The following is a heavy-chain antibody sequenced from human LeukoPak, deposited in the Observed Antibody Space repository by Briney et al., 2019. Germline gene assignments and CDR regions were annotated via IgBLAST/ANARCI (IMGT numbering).Heavy chain of an antibody. Sequence: GGSLRLSCGASGFIFSSYGMHWVRQAPGKGLEWVAVISDDGNKKYYADSVKGRFTISRDNSKNTLYVQVNSLGTEDTAAYYCAKGSYYDSSGSFYFDYWGQGTLVTVSS. V-gene: IGHV3-30*18. D-gene: IGHD3-22*01. CDR3: AKGSYYDSSGSFYFDY. CDR2: ISDDGNKK. J-gene: IGHJ4*02. CDR1: GFIFSSYG.